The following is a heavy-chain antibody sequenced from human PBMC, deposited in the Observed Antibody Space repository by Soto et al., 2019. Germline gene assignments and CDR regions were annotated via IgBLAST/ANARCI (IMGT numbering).Heavy chain of an antibody. V-gene: IGHV1-69*12. CDR2: IIPLFPTA. CDR1: GGTFSSYA. J-gene: IGHJ4*02. Sequence: QVQLVQSGAEMKKPGSSVKVSCKASGGTFSSYAISWVRQAPGQGLEWMGGIIPLFPTANYAQNFQGRVTITADESTTTVYMELSSLRSEDTAVYYCAGGIQLCKFDCWGQGTLVTVSS. D-gene: IGHD5-18*01. CDR3: AGGIQLCKFDC.